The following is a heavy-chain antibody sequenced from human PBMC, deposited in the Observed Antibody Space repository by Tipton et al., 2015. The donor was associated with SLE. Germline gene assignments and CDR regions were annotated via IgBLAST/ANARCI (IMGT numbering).Heavy chain of an antibody. CDR3: TRGGPYYYGSGSSPAEYYQY. CDR2: INHSGST. D-gene: IGHD3-10*01. V-gene: IGHV4-34*01. CDR1: GGSFSGYY. J-gene: IGHJ1*01. Sequence: TLSLTCAVYGGSFSGYYWSWIRQPPGKGLEWNGEINHSGSTNYNPSLKSRGTISVDTSKNQFSLKLSSVTAADTAEYYCTRGGPYYYGSGSSPAEYYQYWGQGALDTGSS.